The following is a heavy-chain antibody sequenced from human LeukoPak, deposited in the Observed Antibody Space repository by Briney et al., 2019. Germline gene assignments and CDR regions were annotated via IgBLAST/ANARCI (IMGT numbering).Heavy chain of an antibody. CDR1: GFTVSSNY. Sequence: PGGSLRLSCAASGFTVSSNYMSWVRQAPGKGLEWVSVIYSGGSTYYADSVKGRFTISRDNSKNTLYLQMNSLRAEDTAVYYCARGPDSSGYYPAIDYWSQGTLVTVSS. CDR3: ARGPDSSGYYPAIDY. D-gene: IGHD3-22*01. J-gene: IGHJ4*02. CDR2: IYSGGST. V-gene: IGHV3-53*01.